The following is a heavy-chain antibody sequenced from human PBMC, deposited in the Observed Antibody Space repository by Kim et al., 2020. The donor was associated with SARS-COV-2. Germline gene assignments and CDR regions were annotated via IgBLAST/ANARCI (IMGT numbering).Heavy chain of an antibody. V-gene: IGHV3-23*01. CDR2: ISDGGSGT. CDR3: AIRSTSGWDYFHY. CDR1: GFTFRSYA. D-gene: IGHD6-19*01. J-gene: IGHJ4*02. Sequence: GGSLRLSCEASGFTFRSYAMNWVRQAPGKSLEWVSTISDGGSGTHYADSVKGRFTISRYNSKNTLFLQMNSLRVEDTAVYYCAIRSTSGWDYFHYWGQGTLVAVSS.